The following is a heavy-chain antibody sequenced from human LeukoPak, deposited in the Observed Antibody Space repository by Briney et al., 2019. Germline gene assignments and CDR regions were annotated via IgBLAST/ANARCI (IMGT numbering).Heavy chain of an antibody. J-gene: IGHJ3*02. CDR2: IYYSGST. V-gene: IGHV4-30-4*01. Sequence: SETLSLTCTVSGGSISSGDYYWSWIRQPPGKGLEWIGYIYYSGSTYYNPSLKSRVTISVDTSKNQFSLKLSSVTAADTAVYYCAREDSYGLHSGGAAFDIWGQGTMVTVSS. D-gene: IGHD5-18*01. CDR3: AREDSYGLHSGGAAFDI. CDR1: GGSISSGDYY.